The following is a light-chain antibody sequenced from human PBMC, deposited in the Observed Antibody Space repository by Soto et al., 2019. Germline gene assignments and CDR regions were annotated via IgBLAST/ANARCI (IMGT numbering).Light chain of an antibody. J-gene: IGKJ1*01. V-gene: IGKV3-11*01. Sequence: EIVLTQSPATLSLSPGERATLSCRASQSVSSYLAWYQQKPGQVPRLVIYDASKRATGIPGRFSGSGSGTDFTLTISSLEHEDFGVYYCQQRSSWPRTFGQGTKVEIK. CDR1: QSVSSY. CDR3: QQRSSWPRT. CDR2: DAS.